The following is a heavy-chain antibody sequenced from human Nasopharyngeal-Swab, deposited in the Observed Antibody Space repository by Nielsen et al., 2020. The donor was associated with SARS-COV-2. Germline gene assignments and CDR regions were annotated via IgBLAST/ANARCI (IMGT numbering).Heavy chain of an antibody. CDR2: ITPSGGGT. CDR1: GYTFTSHY. J-gene: IGHJ6*02. CDR3: ARSYYDFWSGYLEYYYGMDV. D-gene: IGHD3-3*01. V-gene: IGHV1-46*01. Sequence: ASVKVSCKASGYTFTSHYMHWVRQAPRQGLEWMGIITPSGGGTTYAQKFQGRVTMTRDTSTSTVYMELSSLRSEDTAVYYCARSYYDFWSGYLEYYYGMDVWGQGTTVTVSS.